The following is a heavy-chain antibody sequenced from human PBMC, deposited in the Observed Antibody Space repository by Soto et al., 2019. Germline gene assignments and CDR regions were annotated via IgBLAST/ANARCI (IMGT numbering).Heavy chain of an antibody. D-gene: IGHD4-4*01. CDR2: IKPDESEK. CDR3: VRGGSNYAS. V-gene: IGHV3-7*01. CDR1: GFTFSDSW. Sequence: EVHLVESGGGLVQPGGPLRLSCTASGFTFSDSWMTWVRQAPGKGLEWVARIKPDESEKKYADSVKGRFSISRDNAKNSMYVQMDSLRGEDTAVYYCVRGGSNYASWGQGTLVTVSS. J-gene: IGHJ5*02.